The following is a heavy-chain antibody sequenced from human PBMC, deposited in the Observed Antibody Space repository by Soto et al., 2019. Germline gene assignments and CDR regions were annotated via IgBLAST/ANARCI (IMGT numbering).Heavy chain of an antibody. D-gene: IGHD5-18*01. CDR3: AKTNTAMVLKEYLDY. V-gene: IGHV3-23*01. J-gene: IGHJ4*02. CDR1: GFTFSSYA. Sequence: GGSLRLSCAASGFTFSSYAMSWVRQAPGKGLEWVSAISGSGGSTYYADSVKGRFTISRDNSKNTLYLQMNSLRAEDTAVYYCAKTNTAMVLKEYLDYWGQGTLVTVSS. CDR2: ISGSGGST.